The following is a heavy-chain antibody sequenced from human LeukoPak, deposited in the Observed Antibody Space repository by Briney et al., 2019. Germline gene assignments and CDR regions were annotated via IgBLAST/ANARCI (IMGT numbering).Heavy chain of an antibody. CDR3: ATDAFNGAYEF. CDR1: GYSFSVYY. D-gene: IGHD3-22*01. Sequence: ASVKVSCKASGYSFSVYYMHWVRQAPGQGLEWMGWSSPNSGGTHYAQKFQGRVTMTRDTSISTAYMELSSLRSDDTAVYYCATDAFNGAYEFWGQGTLVTVSS. CDR2: SSPNSGGT. J-gene: IGHJ4*02. V-gene: IGHV1-2*02.